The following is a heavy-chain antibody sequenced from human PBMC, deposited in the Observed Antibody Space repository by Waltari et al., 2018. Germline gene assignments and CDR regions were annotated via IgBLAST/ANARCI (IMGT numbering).Heavy chain of an antibody. V-gene: IGHV4-34*01. J-gene: IGHJ4*02. CDR2: INHSGST. Sequence: QVQLQQWGAGLLKPSETLSLTCAVYGGSFSGYYWSWIRQPPGKGLEWIGEINHSGSTNYNPSLKSGVTISVDTSKNQFSLKRSSVTAADTAVYYCARCAKYYDFWSGYLYYFDYWGQGTLVTVSS. CDR1: GGSFSGYY. CDR3: ARCAKYYDFWSGYLYYFDY. D-gene: IGHD3-3*01.